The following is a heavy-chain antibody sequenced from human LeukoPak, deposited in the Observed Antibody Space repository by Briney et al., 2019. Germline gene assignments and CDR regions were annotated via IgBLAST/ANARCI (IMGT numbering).Heavy chain of an antibody. Sequence: SETLSLTCTVSGGSISSYYWSWIRQPPGKGLEWIGYIYYSGSTNYNPSLKSRVTISVDTSKNQFPLKLSSVTAADTAVYYCARGWSDSSGYCPFDIWGQGTMVTVSS. CDR1: GGSISSYY. CDR2: IYYSGST. J-gene: IGHJ3*02. V-gene: IGHV4-59*01. CDR3: ARGWSDSSGYCPFDI. D-gene: IGHD3-22*01.